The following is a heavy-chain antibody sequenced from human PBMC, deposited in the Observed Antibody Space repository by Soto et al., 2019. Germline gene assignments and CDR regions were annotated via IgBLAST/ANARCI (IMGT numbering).Heavy chain of an antibody. CDR1: GDSVFSNSAA. CDR3: ARDLSGFFQH. Sequence: SQTLSLTCAISGDSVFSNSAAWNWIRQSPSRGLEWLGRTYYGSKWYNDYAGSVRSRITINPDTSKNQFSLHLNSVTPDDTAVYYCARDLSGFFQHWGLGTLVTVSS. D-gene: IGHD3-3*02. J-gene: IGHJ1*01. V-gene: IGHV6-1*01. CDR2: TYYGSKWYN.